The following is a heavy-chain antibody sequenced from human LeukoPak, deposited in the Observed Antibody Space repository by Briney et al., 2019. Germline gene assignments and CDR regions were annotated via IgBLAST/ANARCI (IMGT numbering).Heavy chain of an antibody. V-gene: IGHV3-7*01. CDR3: ARAVFDSSSIEAFDI. CDR2: IKQDGSEK. Sequence: GGSLRLSCAASGFTFSSYWMSWVRQAPGKGLEWVANIKQDGSEKYYVDSVKGRFTISRDNAKNSLYLQMNSLRAEDTAVYYCARAVFDSSSIEAFDIWGQGTMVTVSS. J-gene: IGHJ3*02. D-gene: IGHD6-13*01. CDR1: GFTFSSYW.